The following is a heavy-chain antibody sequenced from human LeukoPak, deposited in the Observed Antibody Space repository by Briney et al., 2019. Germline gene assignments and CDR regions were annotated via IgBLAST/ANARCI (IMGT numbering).Heavy chain of an antibody. J-gene: IGHJ5*02. CDR2: INHSGST. V-gene: IGHV4-34*01. CDR3: ARGRITMVRGVTRGNWFDP. D-gene: IGHD3-10*01. CDR1: GGSFSGYY. Sequence: PSETLSLTCAVYGGSFSGYYWSWIRQPPGKGLEWIGEINHSGSTNYNPSFKSRVTISVDTTKNQFSLKLSSVTAADTAVYYWARGRITMVRGVTRGNWFDPWGQGTLVTVSS.